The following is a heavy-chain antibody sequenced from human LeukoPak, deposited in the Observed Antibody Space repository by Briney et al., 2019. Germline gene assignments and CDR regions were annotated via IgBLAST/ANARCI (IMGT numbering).Heavy chain of an antibody. Sequence: AETLSLTCTVSGVSISSSSYYWRWIRQPPGKGLEGIGSIYYSGSTYYNPSLKNPLTISVDTSKNQFSLKLSSVTAADTAVYYCARQPGYSYGFYYFDYWGQGTLVTVSS. CDR1: GVSISSSSYY. J-gene: IGHJ4*02. CDR2: IYYSGST. CDR3: ARQPGYSYGFYYFDY. D-gene: IGHD5-18*01. V-gene: IGHV4-39*01.